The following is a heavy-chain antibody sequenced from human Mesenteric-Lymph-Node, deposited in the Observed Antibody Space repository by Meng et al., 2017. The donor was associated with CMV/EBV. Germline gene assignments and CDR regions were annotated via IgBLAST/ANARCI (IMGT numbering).Heavy chain of an antibody. CDR1: GFTFSSYS. J-gene: IGHJ3*02. D-gene: IGHD2-2*01. V-gene: IGHV3-21*04. Sequence: GESLKISCAASGFTFSSYSMNWVRQAPGKGLEWVSSISSSSSYIYYADSVKGRFTISRDNAKNSLYLQMNSLRVEDTAVYYCARLIVPAATWDAFDIWGQGTMVTVSS. CDR3: ARLIVPAATWDAFDI. CDR2: ISSSSSYI.